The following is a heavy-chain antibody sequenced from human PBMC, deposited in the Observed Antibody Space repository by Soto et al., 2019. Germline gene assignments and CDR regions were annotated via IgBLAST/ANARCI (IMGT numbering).Heavy chain of an antibody. CDR2: ISSSSTYI. D-gene: IGHD3-10*01. J-gene: IGHJ4*02. Sequence: EVQLGESGGGLVKPGGSLRLSCAASGFTFTKYSMSWVRQAPGKGLEWVSSISSSSTYIYYVDSVKGRFTISRDNAKNSLYLQMNSLRAEDMAVYYCANDLVRGVPFWGQGTPVTVSS. V-gene: IGHV3-21*01. CDR1: GFTFTKYS. CDR3: ANDLVRGVPF.